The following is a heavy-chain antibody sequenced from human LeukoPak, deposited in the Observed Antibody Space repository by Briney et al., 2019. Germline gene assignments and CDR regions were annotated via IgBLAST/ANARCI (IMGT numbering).Heavy chain of an antibody. J-gene: IGHJ4*01. CDR1: GFTFSSYR. CDR2: ISSSSTFL. V-gene: IGHV3-21*01. Sequence: GGSLRLSCATSGFTFSSYRMNWVRQAPGKGLEWVSSISSSSTFLWYADSVRGRFLISRDDAKNSVSLQINSTRVEDMACYFCAREWGGSDPPLSVYGGHGILVTVPS. CDR3: AREWGGSDPPLSVY. D-gene: IGHD3-16*01.